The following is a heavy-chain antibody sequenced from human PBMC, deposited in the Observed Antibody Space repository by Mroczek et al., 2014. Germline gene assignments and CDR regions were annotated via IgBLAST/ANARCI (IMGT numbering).Heavy chain of an antibody. D-gene: IGHD1-26*01. CDR1: GGSISSGSYY. J-gene: IGHJ4*02. CDR2: IYTSGST. Sequence: QVQLQESGPGLVKPSQTLSLTCTVSGGSISSGSYYWSWIRQPAGKGLEWIGRIYTSGSTNYNPSLKSRVTMSVDTSKNQFSLKLSSVTAADTAVYYCARDADIVGATTSLWGQGTLVTVSS. CDR3: ARDADIVGATTSL. V-gene: IGHV4-61*02.